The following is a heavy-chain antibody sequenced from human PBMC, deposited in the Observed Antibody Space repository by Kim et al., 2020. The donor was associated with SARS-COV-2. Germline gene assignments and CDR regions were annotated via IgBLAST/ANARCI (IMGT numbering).Heavy chain of an antibody. J-gene: IGHJ4*02. V-gene: IGHV1-46*01. D-gene: IGHD4-17*01. CDR3: ARGIMTTVTTGVY. Sequence: YAQKFQRRVTLTRDTSTSTGYMELSSLRSEDTAVYYCARGIMTTVTTGVYWGQGTLVTVSS.